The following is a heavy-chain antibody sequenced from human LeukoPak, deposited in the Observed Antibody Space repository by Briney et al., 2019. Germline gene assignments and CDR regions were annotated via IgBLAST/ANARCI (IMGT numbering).Heavy chain of an antibody. CDR2: IYYSGSA. J-gene: IGHJ4*02. CDR3: ASVFGATPSYYFDC. D-gene: IGHD3-3*01. CDR1: GGSISSYY. Sequence: SETLSLTCTVSGGSISSYYRSWIRQPPGKGLEWIGSIYYSGSAYYNPSLKSRVTISVDTSKNQFSLKLSSVTAADTAVYYCASVFGATPSYYFDCWGQGTLVTVSS. V-gene: IGHV4-39*01.